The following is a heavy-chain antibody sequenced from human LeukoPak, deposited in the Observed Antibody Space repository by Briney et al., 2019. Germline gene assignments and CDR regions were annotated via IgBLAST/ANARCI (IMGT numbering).Heavy chain of an antibody. CDR1: GYTFTGFY. Sequence: GSVKVSCMASGYTFTGFYMHWVRQAPGQGLEWMGWINPNSGVTNYAQNFQGRVTMTRDTSISTAYMELSRLRSDDTAVYYCARGLFGELLHWGQGTLVTVSS. D-gene: IGHD3-10*01. V-gene: IGHV1-2*02. CDR3: ARGLFGELLH. J-gene: IGHJ4*02. CDR2: INPNSGVT.